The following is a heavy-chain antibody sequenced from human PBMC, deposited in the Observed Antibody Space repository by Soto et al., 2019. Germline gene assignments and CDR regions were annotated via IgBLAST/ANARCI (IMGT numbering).Heavy chain of an antibody. Sequence: SSETLSLTCAVYGGSFSGYYWSWIRPPPGKGLEWIGEINHSGSTNYNPSLKSRSTISVDTSKNQFSLKLSSVTAADTAVYYCASIPMASIAARLVSGGAEDAFDIWGQGTMVTVSS. J-gene: IGHJ3*02. CDR2: INHSGST. CDR3: ASIPMASIAARLVSGGAEDAFDI. CDR1: GGSFSGYY. V-gene: IGHV4-34*01. D-gene: IGHD6-6*01.